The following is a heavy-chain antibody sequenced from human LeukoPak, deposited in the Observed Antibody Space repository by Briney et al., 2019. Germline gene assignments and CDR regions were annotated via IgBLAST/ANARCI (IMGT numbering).Heavy chain of an antibody. Sequence: ASVKVSCKASGYTFTGYHMHWVRQAPGQGLEWMGRINPNSGDTNYAQKFQGRVTMTRDTSISTAYMELSRLRSDDTAVYYCARLQQLDYYYYGMDVWGQGTTVTVSS. CDR1: GYTFTGYH. V-gene: IGHV1-2*06. D-gene: IGHD6-13*01. CDR2: INPNSGDT. CDR3: ARLQQLDYYYYGMDV. J-gene: IGHJ6*02.